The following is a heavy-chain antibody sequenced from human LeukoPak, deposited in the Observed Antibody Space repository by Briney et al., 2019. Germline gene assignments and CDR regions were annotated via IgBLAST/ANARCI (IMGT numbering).Heavy chain of an antibody. Sequence: SVKVSCKASGYTFTSYGISWVRQAPGQGLEWMGWISAYNGNTNYAQKLQGRVIMTTDTSTSTAYMELRSLRSDDTAVYYCATLWFGELVMDVWGQGTTVTVSS. J-gene: IGHJ6*02. CDR1: GYTFTSYG. CDR2: ISAYNGNT. CDR3: ATLWFGELVMDV. V-gene: IGHV1-18*01. D-gene: IGHD3-10*01.